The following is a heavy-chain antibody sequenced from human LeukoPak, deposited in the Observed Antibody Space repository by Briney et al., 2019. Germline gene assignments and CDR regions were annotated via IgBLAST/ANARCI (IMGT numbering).Heavy chain of an antibody. J-gene: IGHJ4*02. CDR2: MNPNSGNT. V-gene: IGHV1-8*01. D-gene: IGHD6-6*01. CDR3: ARNIAASGDDDY. CDR1: GYTFTSYD. Sequence: ASVKVSCKASGYTFTSYDINWVRQATGRGLEWMGWMNPNSGNTGYAQKFQGRVTMTRNTSISTAYMELSSLRSEDTAVYYCARNIAASGDDDYWGQGTPVTVSS.